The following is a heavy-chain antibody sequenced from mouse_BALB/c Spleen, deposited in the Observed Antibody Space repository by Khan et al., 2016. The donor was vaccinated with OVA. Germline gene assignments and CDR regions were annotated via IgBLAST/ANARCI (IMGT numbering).Heavy chain of an antibody. CDR3: ARGSGNSRFAY. Sequence: VQLQESGAELVRPGVSVKISCKGSGYTFTDYAMHWVKQSHAKSLEWIGVISTYYGDADYNQKFKGKATMTVDKSSSTAYMELASLTTDDSAISSCARGSGNSRFAYWAQGTLVTVSA. CDR2: ISTYYGDA. J-gene: IGHJ3*01. D-gene: IGHD1-3*01. CDR1: GYTFTDYA. V-gene: IGHV1S137*01.